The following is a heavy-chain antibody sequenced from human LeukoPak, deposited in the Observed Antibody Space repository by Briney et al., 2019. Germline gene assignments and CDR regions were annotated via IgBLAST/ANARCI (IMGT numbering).Heavy chain of an antibody. J-gene: IGHJ4*02. CDR1: GGSISGYY. V-gene: IGHV4-30-2*01. D-gene: IGHD2-2*01. Sequence: PSETLSLACTVSGGSISGYYWNWIRQPPGKGLEWIGYIYHSGSTYYNPSLKSRVTISVDRSKNQFSLKLSSVTAADTAVCYCARYSFTYQPLRGSFDYWGQGTLVTVSS. CDR2: IYHSGST. CDR3: ARYSFTYQPLRGSFDY.